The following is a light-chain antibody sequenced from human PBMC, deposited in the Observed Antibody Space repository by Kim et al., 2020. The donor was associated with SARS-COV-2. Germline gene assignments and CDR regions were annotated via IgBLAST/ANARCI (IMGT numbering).Light chain of an antibody. CDR3: QHYSRFPYT. Sequence: SASVGDTITITCRASHSITYYLAWYQQKPGRAPNLLIYLASTLESGVPSRFSGSGSGTEFTLTITSLQPDDFATYYCQHYSRFPYTFGQGTKLEI. CDR2: LAS. V-gene: IGKV1-5*03. J-gene: IGKJ2*01. CDR1: HSITYY.